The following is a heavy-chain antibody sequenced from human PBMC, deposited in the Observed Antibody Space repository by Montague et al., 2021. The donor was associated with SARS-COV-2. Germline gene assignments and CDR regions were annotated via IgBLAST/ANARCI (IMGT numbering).Heavy chain of an antibody. CDR3: ARVLGVGFDY. J-gene: IGHJ4*02. CDR1: GGSISSGSYY. Sequence: TLSLTCTVSGGSISSGSYYWSWIRQPAGKGLEWIGRIYTSGSTNYNPSLKSRVTISVDTSKNQFSLKLSSVTAADTAVYYCARVLGVGFDYWGQGTLVTVSS. V-gene: IGHV4-61*02. CDR2: IYTSGST. D-gene: IGHD3-16*01.